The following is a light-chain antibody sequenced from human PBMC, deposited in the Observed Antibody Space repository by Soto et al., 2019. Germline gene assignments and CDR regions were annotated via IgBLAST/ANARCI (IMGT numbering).Light chain of an antibody. CDR3: SSYTGGNPSYV. CDR1: SSDVGGYDY. Sequence: SLLTQPLSTSVSSAQSLTISCTGSSSDVGGYDYVSWYQQHPGKPPKLMIYKVTIRPSGISVRFSGSKSGNTASLTVSGLQAEDEADYYRSSYTGGNPSYVFGTGTKVTVL. J-gene: IGLJ1*01. CDR2: KVT. V-gene: IGLV2-8*01.